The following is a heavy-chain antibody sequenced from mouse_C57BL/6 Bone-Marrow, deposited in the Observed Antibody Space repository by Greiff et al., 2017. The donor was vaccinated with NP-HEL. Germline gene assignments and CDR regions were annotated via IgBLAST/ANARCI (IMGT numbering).Heavy chain of an antibody. J-gene: IGHJ3*01. V-gene: IGHV1-81*01. CDR1: GYTFTSYG. CDR3: ARERAYYDYDWFAY. CDR2: IYPRSGNT. Sequence: VKLMESGAELARPGASVKLSCKASGYTFTSYGISWVKQRTGQGLEWIGEIYPRSGNTYYNEKFKGKATLTADKSSSTAYMELRSLTSEDSAVYFCARERAYYDYDWFAYWGQGTLVTVSA. D-gene: IGHD2-4*01.